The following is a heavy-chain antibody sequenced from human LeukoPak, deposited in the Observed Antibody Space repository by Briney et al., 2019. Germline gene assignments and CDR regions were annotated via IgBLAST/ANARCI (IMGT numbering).Heavy chain of an antibody. V-gene: IGHV3-9*01. CDR3: AKDPTTGYLDY. Sequence: GGSLRLSCAASGFTFDDYAMHWVRQAPGKGLEWVSGISWNSGSIGHADSVKGRFTISRDNAKNSLYLQMNSLRAEDTALYYCAKDPTTGYLDYWGQGTLVTVSS. D-gene: IGHD3-9*01. CDR2: ISWNSGSI. J-gene: IGHJ4*02. CDR1: GFTFDDYA.